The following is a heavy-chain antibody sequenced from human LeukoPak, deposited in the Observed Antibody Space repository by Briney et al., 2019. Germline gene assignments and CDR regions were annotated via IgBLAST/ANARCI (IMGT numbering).Heavy chain of an antibody. J-gene: IGHJ4*02. CDR3: ARGVLGYSYGFGY. D-gene: IGHD5-18*01. CDR2: ISSSRTYL. CDR1: GFTFTDYT. V-gene: IGHV3-21*04. Sequence: GGSLRLSCAASGFTFTDYTMNWVRQAPGKGLEWVSSISSSRTYLSYADSVKGRFTISRHNSENTLYLQMNSLRGEDTAVYYCARGVLGYSYGFGYWGQGTLVTVS.